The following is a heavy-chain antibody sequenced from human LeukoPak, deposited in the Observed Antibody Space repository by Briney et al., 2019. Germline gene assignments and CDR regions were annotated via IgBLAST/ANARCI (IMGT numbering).Heavy chain of an antibody. V-gene: IGHV1-18*01. CDR1: GYTFTSYG. J-gene: IGHJ3*02. Sequence: ASVKVSCKASGYTFTSYGISWVRQAPGQGLEWMGWISAYNGNTNYAQKLQGRVTITADESTSTAYMELSSLRSEDTAVYYCARGPDLTGFGERIWGQGTMVTVSS. D-gene: IGHD3-10*01. CDR2: ISAYNGNT. CDR3: ARGPDLTGFGERI.